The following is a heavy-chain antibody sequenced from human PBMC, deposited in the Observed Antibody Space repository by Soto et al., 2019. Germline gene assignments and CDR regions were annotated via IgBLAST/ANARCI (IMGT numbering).Heavy chain of an antibody. V-gene: IGHV4-59*01. CDR2: IYYSGST. CDR3: ARDLGHSYANEDWFDP. D-gene: IGHD5-18*01. CDR1: GGSINNYY. J-gene: IGHJ5*02. Sequence: SETLSLTCAVSGGSINNYYWNWIRQPPGEGLEWIGYIYYSGSTNYNPSLKSRVTISVDTSKNQFSLKLSSVTAADTAVYYCARDLGHSYANEDWFDPWGQGTLVTVSS.